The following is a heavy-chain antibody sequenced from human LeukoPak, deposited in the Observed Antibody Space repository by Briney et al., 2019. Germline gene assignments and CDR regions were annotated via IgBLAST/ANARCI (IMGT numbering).Heavy chain of an antibody. CDR3: ARVNEDYFDY. V-gene: IGHV4-59*01. J-gene: IGHJ4*02. CDR2: IYYSGST. CDR1: GGSISSYY. Sequence: SETLSLTCTVSGGSISSYYWSWIRRPPGKGLEWIGYIYYSGSTNYNPSLKSRVTISVDTSKNQFSLKLSSVTAADTAVYYCARVNEDYFDYWGQGTLVTVSS.